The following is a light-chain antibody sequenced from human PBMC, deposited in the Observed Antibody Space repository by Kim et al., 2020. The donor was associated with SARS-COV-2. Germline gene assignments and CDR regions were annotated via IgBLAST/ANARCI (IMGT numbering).Light chain of an antibody. CDR1: QGIRAF. V-gene: IGKV1D-12*01. Sequence: DIQMTPSPSSVSASVGDRVAITCRASQGIRAFLARYQQKPGKAPKLLIYDASSLHSGVPSRFSGSGSGTEFTLTISSLQPEDFATYYCQQANTYPPTFGQGTKLEI. J-gene: IGKJ2*01. CDR3: QQANTYPPT. CDR2: DAS.